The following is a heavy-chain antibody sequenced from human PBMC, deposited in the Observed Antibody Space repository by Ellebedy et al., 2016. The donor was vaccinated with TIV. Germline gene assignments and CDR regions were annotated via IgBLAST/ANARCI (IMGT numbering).Heavy chain of an antibody. CDR1: DRSISSDDYH. CDR2: ISHSGST. V-gene: IGHV4-30-4*01. Sequence: SETLSLTCTVSDRSISSDDYHWSWIRQPPGKGLEWIGYISHSGSTYYSPFLKSRLTISIDTSKNQFSLKLTSVTVADTAVYYCARTYDFWSGSWFDPWGQGTLVAVSP. J-gene: IGHJ5*02. D-gene: IGHD3-3*01. CDR3: ARTYDFWSGSWFDP.